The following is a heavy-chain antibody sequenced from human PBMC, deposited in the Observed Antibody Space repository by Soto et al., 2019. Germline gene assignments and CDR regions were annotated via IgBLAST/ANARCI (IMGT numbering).Heavy chain of an antibody. D-gene: IGHD6-6*01. CDR3: ARSPGGAARTGYYYYGMDV. Sequence: HPGGSLRLSCAASGFTFSSYEMNWVRQAPGKGLEWVSYISSSGSTIYYADSVKGRFTISRDNAKNSLYLQMNSLRAEDTAVYYCARSPGGAARTGYYYYGMDVWGQGTTVTVSS. J-gene: IGHJ6*02. CDR1: GFTFSSYE. CDR2: ISSSGSTI. V-gene: IGHV3-48*03.